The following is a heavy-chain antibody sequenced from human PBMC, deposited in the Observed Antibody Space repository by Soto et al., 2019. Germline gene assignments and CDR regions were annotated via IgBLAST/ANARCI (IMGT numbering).Heavy chain of an antibody. D-gene: IGHD3-22*01. CDR2: IDPLSGDT. CDR1: GYTFTSYG. Sequence: QVQLVQSGPEVKKPGASVKVSCQTSGYTFTSYGINWVRQAPGQGPEWMGRIDPLSGDTKYARSVQGRVTLTTATYTGTAYMELRSMRSADTAIYFCARDGGKYDYDRSGCPYWGQGTLVTVSP. CDR3: ARDGGKYDYDRSGCPY. V-gene: IGHV1-18*04. J-gene: IGHJ4*02.